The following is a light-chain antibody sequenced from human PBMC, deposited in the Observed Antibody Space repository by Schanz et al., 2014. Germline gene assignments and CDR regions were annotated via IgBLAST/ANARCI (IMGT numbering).Light chain of an antibody. CDR3: QQYGNSPPFT. CDR1: QNVDSVY. V-gene: IGKV3-20*01. CDR2: GAS. J-gene: IGKJ2*01. Sequence: ENVLTQSPGTLSLSPGERAALSCRASQNVDSVYLAWYQQKPGQAPRLLIYGASSRATGIPDRFSGSGSVTDFTLTISTLEPEDFAVYYCQQYGNSPPFTFGQGTRLEIK.